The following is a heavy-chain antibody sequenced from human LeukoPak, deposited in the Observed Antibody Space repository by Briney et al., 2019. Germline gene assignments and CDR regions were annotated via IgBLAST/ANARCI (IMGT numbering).Heavy chain of an antibody. D-gene: IGHD7-27*01. Sequence: GGSLRLSCAASGFTVSSNHNHMSWVRQAPGKGLEWVSVIYSGGTIFYADSVKGRFTISRDNSKNTVYLEMNGLRAEDTAVYYCARDGENHYYDYWGQGTLVTVST. V-gene: IGHV3-66*01. J-gene: IGHJ4*02. CDR2: IYSGGTI. CDR1: GFTVSSNH. CDR3: ARDGENHYYDY.